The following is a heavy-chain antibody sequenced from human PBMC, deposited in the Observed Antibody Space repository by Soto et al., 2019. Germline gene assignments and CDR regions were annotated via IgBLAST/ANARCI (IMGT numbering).Heavy chain of an antibody. CDR2: IYYTGST. Sequence: SETLSLTCTVSGGSISSYYWSWIRQPPGKGLEWIGYIYYTGSTNYDPSLRSRVTISVDRSKNQFSLKLSSVTAADTAVYYCARMTTGNYYYMDVWGKGTTVTVSS. V-gene: IGHV4-59*08. J-gene: IGHJ6*03. D-gene: IGHD4-17*01. CDR3: ARMTTGNYYYMDV. CDR1: GGSISSYY.